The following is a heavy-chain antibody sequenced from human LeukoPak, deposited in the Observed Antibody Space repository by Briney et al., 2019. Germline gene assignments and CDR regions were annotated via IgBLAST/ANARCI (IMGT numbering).Heavy chain of an antibody. Sequence: GGSLRLSCAASGFTFSSYSTNWVRQAPGKGLEWVSYISSSSSTIYYADSVKGRFTISRDNAKNSLYLQMNSLRAEDTAVYYCARSRSGNFFGDWGQGTLVTVSS. CDR1: GFTFSSYS. CDR2: ISSSSSTI. D-gene: IGHD3-3*01. CDR3: ARSRSGNFFGD. V-gene: IGHV3-48*01. J-gene: IGHJ4*02.